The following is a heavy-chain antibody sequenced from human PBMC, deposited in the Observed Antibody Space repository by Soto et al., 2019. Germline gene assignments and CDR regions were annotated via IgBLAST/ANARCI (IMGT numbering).Heavy chain of an antibody. D-gene: IGHD3-22*01. J-gene: IGHJ4*02. Sequence: PGGSLRLSCAASGFTFSSYAMHWVRQAPGKGLEWVAVISYDGSNKYYADSVKGRFTISRDNSKNTLFLQMNSLKAEDTAVYYCTRGTSRYYDSSGYYWGQGTLVTVSS. V-gene: IGHV3-30-3*01. CDR1: GFTFSSYA. CDR2: ISYDGSNK. CDR3: TRGTSRYYDSSGYY.